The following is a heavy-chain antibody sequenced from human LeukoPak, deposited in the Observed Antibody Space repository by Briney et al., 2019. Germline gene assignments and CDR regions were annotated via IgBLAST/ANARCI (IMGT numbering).Heavy chain of an antibody. CDR2: LRYDGNNK. V-gene: IGHV3-30*02. J-gene: IGHJ3*02. CDR3: AKDSIYGGWGNAFDI. CDR1: GFTFSNSG. D-gene: IGHD3-16*01. Sequence: GGSLRLSCAASGFTFSNSGMHWVRQAPGKGLEWVAFLRYDGNNKFYTDSVKGRLTISRDNSKNTLYLQMNSLRVEDAAIYYCAKDSIYGGWGNAFDIWGQGTMVTVSS.